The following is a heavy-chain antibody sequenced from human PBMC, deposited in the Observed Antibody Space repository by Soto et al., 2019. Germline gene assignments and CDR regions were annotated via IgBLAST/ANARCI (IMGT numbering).Heavy chain of an antibody. CDR2: MYYSGST. Sequence: KPSETLSLTCTVSGGSISSYYWSWVRQPPGKGLEWIGYMYYSGSTNYNPSLKSRVTMSVDTSKNQFPLKLSSVTAADTAVYYCARTPSSSWAPGINWFDPWGQGTLVTVSS. J-gene: IGHJ5*02. D-gene: IGHD6-13*01. V-gene: IGHV4-59*08. CDR3: ARTPSSSWAPGINWFDP. CDR1: GGSISSYY.